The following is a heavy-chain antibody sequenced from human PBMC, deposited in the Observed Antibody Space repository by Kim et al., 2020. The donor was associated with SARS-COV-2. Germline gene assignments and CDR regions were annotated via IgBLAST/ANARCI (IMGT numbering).Heavy chain of an antibody. D-gene: IGHD3-9*01. V-gene: IGHV4-59*01. CDR2: IYYSGST. CDR1: GGSISSYY. CDR3: ARFGILTGYYFFDY. J-gene: IGHJ4*02. Sequence: SETLSLTCTVSGGSISSYYWSWIRQPPGKGLEWIGYIYYSGSTNYNPSLKSRVTISVDTSKNQFSLKLSSVTAADTAVYYCARFGILTGYYFFDYWGQGT.